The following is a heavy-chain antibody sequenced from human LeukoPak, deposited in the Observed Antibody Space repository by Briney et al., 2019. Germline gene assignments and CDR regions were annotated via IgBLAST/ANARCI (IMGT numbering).Heavy chain of an antibody. J-gene: IGHJ1*01. CDR3: ARARQIAAAGTFPFQH. D-gene: IGHD6-13*01. Sequence: GASVKVSCKASGYTFTSYDINWVRQATGQGLEWMGWMNPNSGNTGYARKFQGRVTMTRNTSISTAYMELSSLRSEDTAVYYCARARQIAAAGTFPFQHWGQGTLVTVSS. CDR1: GYTFTSYD. CDR2: MNPNSGNT. V-gene: IGHV1-8*01.